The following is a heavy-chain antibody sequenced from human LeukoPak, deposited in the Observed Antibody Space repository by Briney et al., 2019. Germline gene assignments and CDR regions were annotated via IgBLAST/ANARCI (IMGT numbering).Heavy chain of an antibody. Sequence: PSETLSLTCAVYGGSFSGYYWSWIRQPPGKGLERIGEINHSGSTNYNPSLKSRVTISVDTSKNQFSLKLSSVTAADTAVYYCARGPRDSGSYKGWIPSGPWGQGTLVTVSS. CDR2: INHSGST. J-gene: IGHJ5*02. V-gene: IGHV4-34*01. CDR1: GGSFSGYY. CDR3: ARGPRDSGSYKGWIPSGP. D-gene: IGHD1-26*01.